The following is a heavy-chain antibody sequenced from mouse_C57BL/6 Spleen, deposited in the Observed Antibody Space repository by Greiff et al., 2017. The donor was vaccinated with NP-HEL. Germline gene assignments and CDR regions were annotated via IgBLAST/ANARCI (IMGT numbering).Heavy chain of an antibody. CDR1: GFNIKDYY. CDR3: TTGGHYYAMDY. V-gene: IGHV14-1*01. Sequence: VHVKQSGAELVRPGASVKLSCTASGFNIKDYYMHWVKQRPEQGLEWIGRIDPEDGDTEYAPKFQGKATMTADTSSNTAYLQLSSLTSEDTAVYYCTTGGHYYAMDYWGQGTSVTVSS. J-gene: IGHJ4*01. CDR2: IDPEDGDT.